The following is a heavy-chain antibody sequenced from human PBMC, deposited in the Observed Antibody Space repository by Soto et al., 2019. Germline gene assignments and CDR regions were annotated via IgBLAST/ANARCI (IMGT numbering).Heavy chain of an antibody. D-gene: IGHD1-1*01. CDR3: ARARCSDDPLDY. CDR2: IWHDGMNK. V-gene: IGHV3-33*01. J-gene: IGHJ4*02. CDR1: GFTFSSYG. Sequence: QVQLVESGGGVVQPERSLTLSCAASGFTFSSYGLHWIRQAPGKGLEWGAGIWHDGMNKYYADSVRGRLTIYRDNSKNTLYLHMNSLRAEDTAVYYCARARCSDDPLDYWGQGTLVTVSS.